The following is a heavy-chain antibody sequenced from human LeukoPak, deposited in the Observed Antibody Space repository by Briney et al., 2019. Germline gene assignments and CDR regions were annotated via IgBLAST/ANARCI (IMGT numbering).Heavy chain of an antibody. CDR3: ARGKDYSLDY. D-gene: IGHD4-11*01. J-gene: IGHJ4*02. CDR1: GFSFSGYE. CDR2: ITSTGSVI. V-gene: IGHV3-48*03. Sequence: PGGSLRLSCVASGFSFSGYEMNWVRQAPGKGLEGVSYITSTGSVIYDADSVKGRFTISRDNARNTLYLQMNSPRAEDTAVYYCARGKDYSLDYWGQGTLVTVSS.